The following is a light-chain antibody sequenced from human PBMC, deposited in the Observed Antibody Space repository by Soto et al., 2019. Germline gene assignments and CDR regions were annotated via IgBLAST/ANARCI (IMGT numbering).Light chain of an antibody. CDR1: SSNIGAGYD. V-gene: IGLV1-40*01. CDR3: QSYDSSLSAWV. CDR2: GNS. Sequence: QSVLTQSPSVSRAPGQRVTISCTESSSNIGAGYDVHWYQQLPGTAPKLLIYGNSNRPSGVPDRFSGSKSGTSASLAITGLQAEDEADYYCQSYDSSLSAWVFGGGTKVTVL. J-gene: IGLJ3*02.